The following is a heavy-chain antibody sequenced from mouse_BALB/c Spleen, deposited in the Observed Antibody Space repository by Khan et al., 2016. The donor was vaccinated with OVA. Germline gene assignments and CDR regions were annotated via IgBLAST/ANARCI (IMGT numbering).Heavy chain of an antibody. CDR2: ISYSGTT. D-gene: IGHD1-1*01. Sequence: EVKLEESGPGLVKPSQSLSLTCTVTGYSITSNYAWNWIRQFPGNKLEWMGYISYSGTTSYNPSLKSRISITRDTSKNQFFLQLNSVTTEDTATDYCARGNYYGYAMDYWGQATSVTVSS. V-gene: IGHV3-2*02. CDR1: GYSITSNYA. CDR3: ARGNYYGYAMDY. J-gene: IGHJ4*01.